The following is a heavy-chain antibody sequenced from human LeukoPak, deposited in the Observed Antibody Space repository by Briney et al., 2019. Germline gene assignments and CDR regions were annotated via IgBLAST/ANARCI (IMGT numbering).Heavy chain of an antibody. CDR1: GGSFSGYY. CDR2: INHSGST. V-gene: IGHV4-34*01. J-gene: IGHJ4*02. Sequence: SETLSLTCAVYGGSFSGYYWSWIRQPPGKGLEWIGEINHSGSTNYSPSHKSRVTISVDTSKNQFSLKLSSVTAADTAVYYCARTSIAVAGFLFDYWGQGTLVTVSS. D-gene: IGHD6-19*01. CDR3: ARTSIAVAGFLFDY.